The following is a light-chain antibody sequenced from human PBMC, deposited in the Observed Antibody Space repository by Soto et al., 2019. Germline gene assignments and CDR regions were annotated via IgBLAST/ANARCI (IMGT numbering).Light chain of an antibody. V-gene: IGKV1-5*01. Sequence: DIQMTQSPSTLSASVGDRVTITCRASQSISNWLAWYQQKPGKAPKLLIYDASTLQSGVSSRFSDSGSGTEFTLTISNLQPDDFASYYCQHYINFSGTFGQGTTVDI. CDR1: QSISNW. CDR2: DAS. J-gene: IGKJ1*01. CDR3: QHYINFSGT.